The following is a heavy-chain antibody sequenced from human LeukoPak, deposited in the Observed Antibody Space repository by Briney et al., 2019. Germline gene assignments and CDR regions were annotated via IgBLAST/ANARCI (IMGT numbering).Heavy chain of an antibody. Sequence: PGGSLRLSCAASGFTFSDYYTSWIRQAPGKGLEWVSYISSSGSTIYYADSVKGRFTISRDNAKNSLYLQMNSLRAEDTALYYCARRGWNDYYMDVWGKGTTVTISS. CDR2: ISSSGSTI. J-gene: IGHJ6*03. D-gene: IGHD1-1*01. CDR3: ARRGWNDYYMDV. V-gene: IGHV3-11*01. CDR1: GFTFSDYY.